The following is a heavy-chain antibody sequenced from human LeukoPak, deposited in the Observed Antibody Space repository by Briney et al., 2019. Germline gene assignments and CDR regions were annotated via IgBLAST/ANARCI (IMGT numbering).Heavy chain of an antibody. CDR2: IYYSGST. CDR1: GGSISSYY. CDR3: ARDRYYYDSSGYLFDY. Sequence: SETLSLTCTVSGGSISSYYWSWIRQPPGKGLEWIGSIYYSGSTYYNPSLKSRVTISVDTSKNQFSLKLSSVTAADTAVYYCARDRYYYDSSGYLFDYWGQGTLVTVSS. D-gene: IGHD3-22*01. J-gene: IGHJ4*02. V-gene: IGHV4-39*07.